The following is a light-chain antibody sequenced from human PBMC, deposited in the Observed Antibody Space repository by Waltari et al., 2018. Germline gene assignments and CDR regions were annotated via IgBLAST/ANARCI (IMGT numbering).Light chain of an antibody. Sequence: QSALTQPASVSGSPGQSITISCTGTTSDVGGSNYVSWYQQHPGNTPKLMIYDVSNRPSGVSNRFSGSKSGNTASLTISGLQAEDEADYYCSSYTSSFTEVFGGGTKLTVL. V-gene: IGLV2-14*03. CDR1: TSDVGGSNY. J-gene: IGLJ3*02. CDR2: DVS. CDR3: SSYTSSFTEV.